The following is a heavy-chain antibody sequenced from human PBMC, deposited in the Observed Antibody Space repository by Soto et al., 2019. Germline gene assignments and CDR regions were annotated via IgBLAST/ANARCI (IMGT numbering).Heavy chain of an antibody. CDR3: ARTLSYDFWSGYRNWFDP. CDR2: IFSNDEK. V-gene: IGHV2-26*01. J-gene: IGHJ5*02. D-gene: IGHD3-3*01. Sequence: SGPTLVNPTETLTLTCTVSGFSLSNARMGVSWIRQPPGKALEWLAHIFSNDEKSYSTSLKSRLTISKDTSKSQVVLTMTNMDPVDTATYYCARTLSYDFWSGYRNWFDPWGQGTLVTVSS. CDR1: GFSLSNARMG.